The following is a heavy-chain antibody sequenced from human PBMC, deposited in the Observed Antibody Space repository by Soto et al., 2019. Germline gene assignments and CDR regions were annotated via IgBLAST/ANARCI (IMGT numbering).Heavy chain of an antibody. Sequence: GASVKVSCKASGYAFTSYDINWVRQATGQGLEWMGWMNPNSSNTGYAQKFQGRVTMTRNTSISTAYMELSSLRSEDTAVYYCARGLGYCSSTSCYSAGYWGQGTLVTVSS. J-gene: IGHJ4*02. CDR1: GYAFTSYD. CDR3: ARGLGYCSSTSCYSAGY. V-gene: IGHV1-8*01. CDR2: MNPNSSNT. D-gene: IGHD2-2*02.